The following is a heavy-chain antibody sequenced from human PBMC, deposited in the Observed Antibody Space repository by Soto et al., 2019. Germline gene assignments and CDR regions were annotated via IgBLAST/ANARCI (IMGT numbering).Heavy chain of an antibody. Sequence: SETLSLTCTVSVGSISSSSYYCGWIRQPPWKGLEWIGSIYYSGSTYYNPSLKSRVTISVDTSKNQFSLKLSSVTAADTAVYYCARREHIVVVTATHDAFHIWGPATMVNVS. CDR3: ARREHIVVVTATHDAFHI. J-gene: IGHJ3*02. D-gene: IGHD2-21*02. CDR2: IYYSGST. CDR1: VGSISSSSYY. V-gene: IGHV4-39*01.